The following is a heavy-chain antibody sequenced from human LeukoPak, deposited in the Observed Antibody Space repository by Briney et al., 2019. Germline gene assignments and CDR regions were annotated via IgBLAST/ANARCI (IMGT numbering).Heavy chain of an antibody. CDR2: ISNSSSYI. CDR3: ASPLTIGVAQGWY. Sequence: GGSLRLSCSPCGFTFSSYRMNCVRHAPGKGVVWGSSISNSSSYIYYADSVKGRFTISRDNAKNSLYLQMNSLRAEDTAVYYCASPLTIGVAQGWYWGQGTLVTVPS. CDR1: GFTFSSYR. D-gene: IGHD6-19*01. J-gene: IGHJ4*02. V-gene: IGHV3-21*01.